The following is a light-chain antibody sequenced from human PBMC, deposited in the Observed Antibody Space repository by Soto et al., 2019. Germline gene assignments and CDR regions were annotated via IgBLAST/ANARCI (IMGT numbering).Light chain of an antibody. CDR1: SSNIGSNY. CDR2: RNN. CDR3: CSYAGGTRPVS. J-gene: IGLJ2*01. Sequence: QSVLTQPPSASGTPGQRVTISCSESSSNIGSNYVSWYQQLPGTAPKLLIYRNNQRPSGVPDRFSGSRSGTSASLAVSGLRSEDEADYFCCSYAGGTRPVSFGGGTKLTVL. V-gene: IGLV1-47*01.